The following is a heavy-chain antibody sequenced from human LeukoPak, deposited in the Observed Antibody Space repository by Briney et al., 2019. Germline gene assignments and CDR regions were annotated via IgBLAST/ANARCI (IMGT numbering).Heavy chain of an antibody. CDR3: AKDAPTYRPMTGPEDS. J-gene: IGHJ4*02. D-gene: IGHD3-9*01. V-gene: IGHV3-23*01. CDR1: GFTFSNYA. CDR2: ISGSGSTT. Sequence: AESLSLSCSASGFTFSNYAMSWVRQAPGKGLEWVSVISGSGSTTLYSDSVKGRFTISRDNSKSTLYLQMNSLRAADTAIYYCAKDAPTYRPMTGPEDSWGQGTLVTDS.